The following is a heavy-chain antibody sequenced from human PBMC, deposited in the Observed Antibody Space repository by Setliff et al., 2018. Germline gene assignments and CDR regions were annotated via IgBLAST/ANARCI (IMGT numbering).Heavy chain of an antibody. Sequence: SETLSLTCTVSNGSISIGDFYWGWIRQSPGKGLEWIGSIYYTGDTWYKQSLEGRVTISVDTSKNQFSLGLTSVTAADTAVYYCARQAGLRGYYGSNSLYYFDFWGRGTLVTVSS. V-gene: IGHV4-39*01. D-gene: IGHD3-10*01. CDR1: NGSISIGDFY. CDR2: IYYTGDT. J-gene: IGHJ4*01. CDR3: ARQAGLRGYYGSNSLYYFDF.